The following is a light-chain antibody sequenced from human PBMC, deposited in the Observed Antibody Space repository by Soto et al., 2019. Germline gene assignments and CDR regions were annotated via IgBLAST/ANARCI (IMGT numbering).Light chain of an antibody. CDR1: QSVSSSY. CDR2: GAS. J-gene: IGKJ1*01. Sequence: EIVLTQSPGTLSLSPGERATLSCRASQSVSSSYLAWYQQKPGQAPRLLIYGASSRAIGIPDRFSGSGSGTDFTLTISRLEPEDFAVYYFQQYGSSLTWTFGQGTQVEIK. CDR3: QQYGSSLTWT. V-gene: IGKV3-20*01.